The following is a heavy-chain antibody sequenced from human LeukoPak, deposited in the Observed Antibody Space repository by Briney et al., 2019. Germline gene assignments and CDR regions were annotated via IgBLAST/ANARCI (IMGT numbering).Heavy chain of an antibody. V-gene: IGHV3-7*01. CDR2: IGKDGSEK. CDR3: TRDIVYLQLEY. Sequence: GGSLRLSCAASGFAFTNYWMVWVRQAPGKGLEWVASIGKDGSEKSYVDSVKGRFTISGDNARNSLYLQMSSLRVEDTAVYYCTRDIVYLQLEYWGQGALATVSS. CDR1: GFAFTNYW. J-gene: IGHJ4*02. D-gene: IGHD1-1*01.